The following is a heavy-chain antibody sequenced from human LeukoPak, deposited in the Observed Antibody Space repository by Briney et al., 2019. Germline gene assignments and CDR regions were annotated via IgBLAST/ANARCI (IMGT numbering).Heavy chain of an antibody. Sequence: ASVKVSCKASGYTFTGYYMHWVRQAPGQGLEWMGWINPNSGGTNYAQKFQGRVTMTRDTSISTAYMELSRLRSDDTAVYYCARGLPPDSSGWYGAFDIWGQGTMVTVSS. J-gene: IGHJ3*02. D-gene: IGHD6-19*01. CDR1: GYTFTGYY. CDR3: ARGLPPDSSGWYGAFDI. CDR2: INPNSGGT. V-gene: IGHV1-2*02.